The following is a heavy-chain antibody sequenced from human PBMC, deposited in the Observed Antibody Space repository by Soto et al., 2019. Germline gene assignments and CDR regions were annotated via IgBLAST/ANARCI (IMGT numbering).Heavy chain of an antibody. J-gene: IGHJ3*02. V-gene: IGHV1-69*02. D-gene: IGHD2-2*01. CDR3: AALGGIDIVVVPAAPRAFDI. CDR1: GGTFSSYT. Sequence: GASVKVSCKASGGTFSSYTISWVRQAPGQGLEWMGRIIPIRGKTNYAQKFQDRVTITTDKSTSTAYMELSSLRSEDTAVYYCAALGGIDIVVVPAAPRAFDIWGQGTMVTVSS. CDR2: IIPIRGKT.